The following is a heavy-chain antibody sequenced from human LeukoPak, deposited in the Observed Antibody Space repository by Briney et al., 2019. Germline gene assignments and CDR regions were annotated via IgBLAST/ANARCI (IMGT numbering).Heavy chain of an antibody. Sequence: GESLKISCKGSGYSFTNYWIAWVRQMPGKGLEWMGIIHPADSDTRYSPSFQGQVTISADRSIGTAYLQWRSLKASDTAMYYCARRGGSGREEFDYWGQGTLVTVSS. CDR2: IHPADSDT. D-gene: IGHD6-19*01. CDR1: GYSFTNYW. J-gene: IGHJ4*02. V-gene: IGHV5-51*01. CDR3: ARRGGSGREEFDY.